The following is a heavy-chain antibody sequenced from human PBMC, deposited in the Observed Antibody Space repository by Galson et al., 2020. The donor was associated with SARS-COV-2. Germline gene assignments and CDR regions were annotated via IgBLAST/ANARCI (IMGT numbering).Heavy chain of an antibody. V-gene: IGHV4-39*07. CDR3: ARVGGCSGGSCYSPQYFGY. CDR2: IYYTGST. Sequence: SETLSLTCTVSSGSISTTSYYWGWIRQPPGKGLEWIGSIYYTGSTYSNPSLKSRVIISVDTSKNQFSLKLNSVTAADTAVYYCARVGGCSGGSCYSPQYFGYWGQGTLVTVSS. J-gene: IGHJ4*02. CDR1: SGSISTTSYY. D-gene: IGHD2-15*01.